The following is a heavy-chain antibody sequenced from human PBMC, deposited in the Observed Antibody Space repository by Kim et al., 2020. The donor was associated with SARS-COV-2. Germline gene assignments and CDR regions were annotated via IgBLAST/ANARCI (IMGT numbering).Heavy chain of an antibody. D-gene: IGHD3-16*01. CDR2: ITAHNVVM. J-gene: IGHJ6*02. CDR1: GFDFDTFA. CDR3: AKGLQSHAYLVAMDV. V-gene: IGHV3-23*01. Sequence: GGSLRLSCEGSGFDFDTFAITWVRQAPGKGLEWVSRITAHNVVMYYAASVKGRFTATRDNSRAYLHMRDLRAEDTAIYYCAKGLQSHAYLVAMDVWGQGTAVTVPS.